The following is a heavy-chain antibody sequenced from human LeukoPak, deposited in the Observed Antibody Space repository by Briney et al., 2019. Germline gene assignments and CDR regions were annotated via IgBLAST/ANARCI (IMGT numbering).Heavy chain of an antibody. CDR3: TRRPTVTTKGFWFDP. J-gene: IGHJ5*02. D-gene: IGHD4-11*01. CDR1: GFTFGDYA. Sequence: GRSLRLSCTASGFTFGDYATSWVRQAPGKGPEWVGFIRSKAYGGTAEYAASVKGRFTISRDDSKSIAYLQMNSLKTEDTSVYYCTRRPTVTTKGFWFDPWGQGTLVTVSS. V-gene: IGHV3-49*04. CDR2: IRSKAYGGTA.